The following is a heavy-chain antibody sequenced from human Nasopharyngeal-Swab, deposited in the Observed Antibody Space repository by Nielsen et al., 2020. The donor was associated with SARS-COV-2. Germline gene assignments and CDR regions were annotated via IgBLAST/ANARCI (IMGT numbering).Heavy chain of an antibody. CDR3: ARAWRGFSI. CDR1: GFTFESHK. J-gene: IGHJ3*02. D-gene: IGHD3-3*01. CDR2: IKADGSET. V-gene: IGHV3-7*01. Sequence: GESLKISCAATGFTFESHKMSWLRQAPGKRLEWVANIKADGSETSYVDSLKGRFTISRDNAKNSLYLQMNSLRAEDTAVYFCARAWRGFSIWGQGTMVTVSS.